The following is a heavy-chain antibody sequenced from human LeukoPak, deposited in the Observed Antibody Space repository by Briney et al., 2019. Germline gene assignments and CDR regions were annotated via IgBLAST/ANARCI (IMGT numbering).Heavy chain of an antibody. CDR2: MNPNSGNT. D-gene: IGHD3-10*01. Sequence: ASVKVSCKASGYTFTSYDINWVRQATGQGLEWMGWMNPNSGNTGYAQKFQGRVTITRNTSISTAYMELSSLRSEDTAVYYCARSTMVRGVIITKFDYWGQGTLVTVSS. J-gene: IGHJ4*02. CDR3: ARSTMVRGVIITKFDY. CDR1: GYTFTSYD. V-gene: IGHV1-8*03.